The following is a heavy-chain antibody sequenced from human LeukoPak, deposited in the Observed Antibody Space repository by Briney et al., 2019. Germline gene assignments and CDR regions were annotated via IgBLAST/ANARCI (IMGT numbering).Heavy chain of an antibody. CDR2: ISAYNGNT. J-gene: IGHJ6*03. V-gene: IGHV1-18*01. CDR1: GYTFTRYG. CDR3: ARVGVPAAILLSYYYYMDV. D-gene: IGHD2-2*02. Sequence: ASVKVSCTASGYTFTRYGISWVRQAPGQGLEWRGWISAYNGNTNYAQKLQGRVTMTTDTSTSTAYMELRSLRSDDTAVYYGARVGVPAAILLSYYYYMDVWGKGTTVTVSS.